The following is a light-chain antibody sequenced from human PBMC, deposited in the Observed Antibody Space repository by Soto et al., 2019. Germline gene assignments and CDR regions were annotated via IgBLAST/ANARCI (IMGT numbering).Light chain of an antibody. V-gene: IGKV3-20*01. CDR2: GAS. CDR3: QQYAASPFT. J-gene: IGKJ5*01. Sequence: EIVLTQSPGTLSLSPGERATLSCRASQSVSSSYLAWYQQKPGQAPRLLIYGASRRATGIPDRFSGSGSGTKFILTVSRLEPDDFAVYSCQQYAASPFTFGQGTRLEIK. CDR1: QSVSSSY.